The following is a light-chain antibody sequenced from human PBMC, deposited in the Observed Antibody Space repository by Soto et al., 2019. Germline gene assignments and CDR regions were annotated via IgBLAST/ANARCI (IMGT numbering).Light chain of an antibody. CDR2: ATS. J-gene: IGKJ2*01. Sequence: QLTQSPSSLSASVGDRVTITCRASQGISSYLAWYQQKPGKAPKLLISATSTLRSGIPSRFSGSGSGTLFTLTISSLQPEDFAIYYCHQLATFGQGTKLEIK. V-gene: IGKV1-9*01. CDR1: QGISSY. CDR3: HQLAT.